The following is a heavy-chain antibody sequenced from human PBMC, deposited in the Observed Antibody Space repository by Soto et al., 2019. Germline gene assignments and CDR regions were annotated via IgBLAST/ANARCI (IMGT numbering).Heavy chain of an antibody. CDR3: ARVKGYTYGYPFDY. CDR1: GGSISSGDYC. V-gene: IGHV4-30-4*01. J-gene: IGHJ4*02. CDR2: IYYSGST. Sequence: LSLTCTVSGGSISSGDYCWSWVRQPPGKGLECIGYIYYSGSTYYNPSLKSRVTISIDKSKNQFSLKLSSVTAADTAVYYCARVKGYTYGYPFDYWGQGTLVTVSS. D-gene: IGHD5-18*01.